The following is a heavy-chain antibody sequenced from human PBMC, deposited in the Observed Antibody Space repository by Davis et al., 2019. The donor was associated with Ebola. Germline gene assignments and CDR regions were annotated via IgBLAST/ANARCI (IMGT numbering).Heavy chain of an antibody. CDR3: ARDVGELKSLFDY. V-gene: IGHV1-3*01. CDR2: IKAGSGNT. J-gene: IGHJ4*02. Sequence: AASVKVPCKTSGYTFTNHGIHWVRQAPGQRLEWMGWIKAGSGNTKYSQKFQGRVTITRDTSASTADMELRSLRFEDTAVYYCARDVGELKSLFDYWGQGTLVTVSS. D-gene: IGHD3-16*01. CDR1: GYTFTNHG.